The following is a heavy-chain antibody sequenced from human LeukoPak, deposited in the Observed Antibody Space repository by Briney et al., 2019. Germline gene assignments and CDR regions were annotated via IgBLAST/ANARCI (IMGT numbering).Heavy chain of an antibody. D-gene: IGHD2-2*01. Sequence: SETLSLTCAISGASISSTNWWIWDRQPPGKGLEWIGEMHHSGRTNYNPSLKSRITISVDKSKNQVFLRLNSVAAADTALYYCARAQEGCSRASCYLEPWGQGTLVTVSS. CDR1: GASISSTNW. J-gene: IGHJ5*02. CDR3: ARAQEGCSRASCYLEP. V-gene: IGHV4-4*02. CDR2: MHHSGRT.